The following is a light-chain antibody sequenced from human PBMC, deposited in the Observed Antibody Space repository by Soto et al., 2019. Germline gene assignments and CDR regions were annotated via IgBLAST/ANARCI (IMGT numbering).Light chain of an antibody. V-gene: IGLV2-11*01. CDR1: SSDVGGYNY. CDR2: DVS. J-gene: IGLJ3*02. CDR3: CSYAGSYTFERV. Sequence: QSALTQPRSVSGSPGQSVTISCTGTSSDVGGYNYVSWYQQHPGKAPKLMIYDVSKRPSGVPDRFSGSKSGNTASLTISGLQAEEEADYYCCSYAGSYTFERVFGGGTKLTVL.